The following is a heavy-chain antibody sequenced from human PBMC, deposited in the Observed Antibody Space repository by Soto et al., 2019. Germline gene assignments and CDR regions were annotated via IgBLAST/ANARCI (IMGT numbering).Heavy chain of an antibody. CDR3: ARVTVYGDYLKRFDP. CDR1: GGSISSGGYY. D-gene: IGHD4-17*01. V-gene: IGHV4-31*03. CDR2: IYYSGST. Sequence: QVQLQESGPGLVKPSQTLSLTCTVSGGSISSGGYYWSWIRQHPGKGLEWIGYIYYSGSTYYNPSLKSRVTIXXDXSXIQFSRKLSSVTAADTAVYYCARVTVYGDYLKRFDPWGQGTLVTVSS. J-gene: IGHJ5*02.